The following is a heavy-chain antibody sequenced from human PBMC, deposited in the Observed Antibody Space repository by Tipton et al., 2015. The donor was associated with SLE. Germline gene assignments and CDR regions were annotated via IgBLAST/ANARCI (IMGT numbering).Heavy chain of an antibody. Sequence: TLSLTCTVSGGSISRYYWSWIRQSPGKGLEWIGYIYYSGTTKYNPSLKSRVTMSVDTSKNQFSLNLSSVTAADTAVYYCARFPTYHFDLWGQGTLVTVSS. J-gene: IGHJ4*02. D-gene: IGHD2-2*01. CDR1: GGSISRYY. V-gene: IGHV4-59*12. CDR3: ARFPTYHFDL. CDR2: IYYSGTT.